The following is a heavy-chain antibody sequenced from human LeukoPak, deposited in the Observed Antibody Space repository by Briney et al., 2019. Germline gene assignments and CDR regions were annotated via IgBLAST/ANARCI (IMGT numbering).Heavy chain of an antibody. Sequence: SETLSLTCTVSGVSISSYYWSWIRQPPGKGLEWIGYIHNSGITNYNPSLKSRVTISVDTSKNQFSLKLSSVTAADTAVYYCARVTGYMIEDYFDYWGQGTLVTVSS. V-gene: IGHV4-59*01. J-gene: IGHJ4*02. CDR2: IHNSGIT. D-gene: IGHD3-22*01. CDR1: GVSISSYY. CDR3: ARVTGYMIEDYFDY.